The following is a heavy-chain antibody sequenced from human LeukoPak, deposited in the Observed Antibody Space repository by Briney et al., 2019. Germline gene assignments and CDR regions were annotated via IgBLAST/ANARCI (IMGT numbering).Heavy chain of an antibody. CDR1: DYTFTSYG. D-gene: IGHD3-22*01. CDR2: ISGYNGNT. J-gene: IGHJ4*02. Sequence: ASVKVSCKASDYTFTSYGITWVRQAPGQGLEWMGWISGYNGNTKYAQKFQDRVTLTTDTSTSTAYLDLRSLRSGDTAVYYCARDTRYYYDRTSYPKYDYWGQGTLVTVSS. CDR3: ARDTRYYYDRTSYPKYDY. V-gene: IGHV1-18*01.